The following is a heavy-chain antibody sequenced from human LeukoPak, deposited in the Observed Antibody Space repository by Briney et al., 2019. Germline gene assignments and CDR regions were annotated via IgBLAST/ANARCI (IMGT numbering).Heavy chain of an antibody. CDR1: GGSISSSSYY. CDR3: ARAANWFGP. D-gene: IGHD6-25*01. CDR2: IYYSGST. Sequence: PSETLSLTCTVSGGSISSSSYYWGWIRQPPGRGLEWIGSIYYSGSTYYNPSLKSRVTISVDTSKNQFSLKLSSVTAADTAVYYCARAANWFGPWGQGTLVTVSS. V-gene: IGHV4-39*01. J-gene: IGHJ5*02.